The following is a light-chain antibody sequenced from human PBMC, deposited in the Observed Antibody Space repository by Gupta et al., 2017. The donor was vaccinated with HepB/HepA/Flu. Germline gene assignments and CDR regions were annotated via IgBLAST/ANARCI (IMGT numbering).Light chain of an antibody. CDR3: QQRSNCPPLT. Sequence: EIVLTQSPATLSLSPGERATLSCRASQSVNVYLAWYQHKPGQAPRLLIFDAANRDTGISARFSGSGAGKHVTLTSSSREQEDFAGYYCQQRSNCPPLTFGQGTLMDIK. CDR1: QSVNVY. J-gene: IGKJ5*01. CDR2: DAA. V-gene: IGKV3-11*01.